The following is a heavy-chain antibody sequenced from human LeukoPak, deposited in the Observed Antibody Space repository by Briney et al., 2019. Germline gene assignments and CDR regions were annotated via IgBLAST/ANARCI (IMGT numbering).Heavy chain of an antibody. CDR2: ISWNSGSI. CDR3: AKDQGGYSGSYFDY. CDR1: GFTFDDYA. J-gene: IGHJ4*02. V-gene: IGHV3-9*01. D-gene: IGHD1-26*01. Sequence: GGSLRLSCAASGFTFDDYAMHWVRQAPGKGLEWVSGISWNSGSIGYADSVKGRFTISRDNAKNSLYLRMNSLRAEDTALYYCAKDQGGYSGSYFDYWGQGTLVTVSS.